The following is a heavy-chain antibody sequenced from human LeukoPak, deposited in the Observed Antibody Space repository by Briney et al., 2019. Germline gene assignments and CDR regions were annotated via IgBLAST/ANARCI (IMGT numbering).Heavy chain of an antibody. V-gene: IGHV4-61*01. Sequence: SETLSLTCTVSGGSVSSGSYYWSWIRQPLGKELEWIGYIYYSGSINYSPSLKSRVAISVDTSKNQFSLKLSSVTAADTAVYYCAGYASGNRFDPWGQGTLVTVSS. CDR2: IYYSGSI. J-gene: IGHJ5*02. CDR3: AGYASGNRFDP. CDR1: GGSVSSGSYY. D-gene: IGHD3-10*01.